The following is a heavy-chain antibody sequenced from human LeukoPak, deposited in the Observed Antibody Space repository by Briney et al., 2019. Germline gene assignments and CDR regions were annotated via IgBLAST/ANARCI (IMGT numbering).Heavy chain of an antibody. J-gene: IGHJ4*02. Sequence: ASETLSLTCTVSGYSISSGYYWGWIRQPPGKGLEWIGSIYHSGSTYYNPSLKSRVTISVDTSKNQFSLKLSSVTAADTAVYYCARGSPHFTDYWGQGTLVTVSS. CDR1: GYSISSGYY. V-gene: IGHV4-38-2*02. CDR3: ARGSPHFTDY. CDR2: IYHSGST. D-gene: IGHD3-3*02.